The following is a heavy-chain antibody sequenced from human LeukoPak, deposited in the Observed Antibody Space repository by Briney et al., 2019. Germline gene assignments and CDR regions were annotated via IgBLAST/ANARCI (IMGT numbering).Heavy chain of an antibody. D-gene: IGHD6-19*01. CDR2: IYYSGST. CDR1: VGSISSYY. Sequence: SETLSLTCTVSVGSISSYYWSWIRQPPGKGLGWIGYIYYSGSTNYNPSLKSRVTISVDTSKNQFSLKLSSVTAADTAVSYCARQSGIAVRGGWYFDLWGRGTLVTVSS. J-gene: IGHJ2*01. CDR3: ARQSGIAVRGGWYFDL. V-gene: IGHV4-59*08.